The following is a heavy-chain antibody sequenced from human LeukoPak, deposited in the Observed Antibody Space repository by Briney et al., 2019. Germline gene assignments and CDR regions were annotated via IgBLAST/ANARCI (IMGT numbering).Heavy chain of an antibody. J-gene: IGHJ6*02. CDR2: IWYDGSNK. CDR1: GFTFSSYG. Sequence: GGSLRLSCAASGFTFSSYGMHWVRQAPGKGMGWVGVIWYDGSNKHYADSVKGRFTISRDNSKSTLYLQMNSLRAEDTAVYYCARDAHWFGERYYGMDVWGQGTTVTVSS. CDR3: ARDAHWFGERYYGMDV. V-gene: IGHV3-33*01. D-gene: IGHD3-10*01.